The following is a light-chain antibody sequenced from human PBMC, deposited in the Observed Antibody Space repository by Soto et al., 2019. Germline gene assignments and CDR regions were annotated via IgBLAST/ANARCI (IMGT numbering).Light chain of an antibody. V-gene: IGLV2-8*01. CDR1: SSDVGGYNY. CDR2: EVS. Sequence: QSALTQPPSASGSPGQSVTISCTGTSSDVGGYNYVSWYQQHPGKAPKLMIYEVSKRPSGVPDRFSGSKSGNTASLTVSGLQAEDEADYYCSSYAGRNNLVFGGGTKLTLL. CDR3: SSYAGRNNLV. J-gene: IGLJ3*02.